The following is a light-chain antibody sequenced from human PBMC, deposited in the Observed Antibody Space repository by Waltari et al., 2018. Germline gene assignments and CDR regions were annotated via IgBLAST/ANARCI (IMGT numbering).Light chain of an antibody. Sequence: QSALTQPPSASGSPGQSVTISCTGTSSDLGGYKFVSWYQQHPGKAPKRMLYEVSQRPSGVPDRFSGSKSGNTASLTVSGLQAEDEADYYCSSYGGSNNLVFGGGTKLTVL. CDR2: EVS. CDR1: SSDLGGYKF. CDR3: SSYGGSNNLV. V-gene: IGLV2-8*01. J-gene: IGLJ2*01.